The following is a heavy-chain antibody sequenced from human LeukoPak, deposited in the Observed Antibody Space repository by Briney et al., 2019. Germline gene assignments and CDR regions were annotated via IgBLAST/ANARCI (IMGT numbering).Heavy chain of an antibody. J-gene: IGHJ5*02. CDR3: ARGHESIKTFGEVIKSRTRWFDP. D-gene: IGHD3-3*01. V-gene: IGHV3-21*01. Sequence: GGSLRLSCAASGFTFSSYSMNWVRQAPGKGPEWVSSISSSSSYIYYADSVKGRFTISRDNAKNSLYLQMNSLRAEDTAVYYCARGHESIKTFGEVIKSRTRWFDPWGQGTLVTVSS. CDR2: ISSSSSYI. CDR1: GFTFSSYS.